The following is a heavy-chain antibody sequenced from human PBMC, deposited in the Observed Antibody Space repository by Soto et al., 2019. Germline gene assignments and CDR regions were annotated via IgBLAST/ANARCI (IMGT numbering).Heavy chain of an antibody. CDR1: GYTFTSYD. J-gene: IGHJ6*02. CDR3: ARFSRITMVRGVIKPPPYYYYGMDV. CDR2: MNPNSGNT. Sequence: ASVKVSCKASGYTFTSYDINWVRQATGQGLEWMGWMNPNSGNTGYAQKFQGRVTMTRNTSIRTAYMELSSLRSEDTAVYYCARFSRITMVRGVIKPPPYYYYGMDVWGRGTTVTVSS. D-gene: IGHD3-10*01. V-gene: IGHV1-8*01.